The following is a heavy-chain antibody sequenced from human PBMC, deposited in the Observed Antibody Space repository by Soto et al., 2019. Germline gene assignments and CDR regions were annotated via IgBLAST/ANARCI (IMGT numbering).Heavy chain of an antibody. J-gene: IGHJ4*02. CDR2: MKPSSGNT. V-gene: IGHV1-8*01. D-gene: IGHD2-8*01. Sequence: QVQLVQSGAEVKKPGASVKVSCRASGYTFTSYDINWVRQATGQGLEWMGWMKPSSGNTGYAQKFQGRVTMTRNTSTGTAYMELSSLGSEDTAVYYCVRSGSCPIGVCYFGAFAYWGQGTLVTVSS. CDR1: GYTFTSYD. CDR3: VRSGSCPIGVCYFGAFAY.